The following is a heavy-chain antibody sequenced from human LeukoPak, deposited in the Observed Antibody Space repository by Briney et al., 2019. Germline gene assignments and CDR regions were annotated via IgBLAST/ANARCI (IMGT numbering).Heavy chain of an antibody. CDR1: GYTFTIYG. D-gene: IGHD3-22*01. J-gene: IGHJ6*04. Sequence: ASVKVSCKASGYTFTIYGISWVRQTPGQGLEWMGWISASNGNTNYAQKIQGRVTMTRDTSTSTAYMELRSLRSDDTAVYYCARDSSYYYDSSGYQMDVWGKGTTVTVSS. CDR3: ARDSSYYYDSSGYQMDV. CDR2: ISASNGNT. V-gene: IGHV1-18*01.